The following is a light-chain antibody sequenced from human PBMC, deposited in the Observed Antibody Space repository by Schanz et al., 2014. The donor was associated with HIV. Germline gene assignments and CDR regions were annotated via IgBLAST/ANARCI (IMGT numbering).Light chain of an antibody. CDR2: DNN. CDR3: GTWDSSLSAFV. CDR1: SSNIGDNL. V-gene: IGLV1-51*01. Sequence: QSVLTQPPSVSAAPGQKVTISCSGSSSNIGDNLVSWYQHLPGTAPKLLIYDNNKRPSGIPDRFSGSKSGTSATLGITGLQTGDEADYYCGTWDSSLSAFVFGTGTKLTVL. J-gene: IGLJ1*01.